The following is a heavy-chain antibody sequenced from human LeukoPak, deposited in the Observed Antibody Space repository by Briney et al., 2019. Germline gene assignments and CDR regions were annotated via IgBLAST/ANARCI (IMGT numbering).Heavy chain of an antibody. Sequence: PVKASCNASGGTFSSYAISWVREAPGQRLRWRGGIIPIFGTANSAQKFQGRVTITADKSTSTAYMELSSLRSEDTAVYYCARDGRRRLDYGDSENWFDPWGQGTLVTVSS. CDR3: ARDGRRRLDYGDSENWFDP. V-gene: IGHV1-69*06. J-gene: IGHJ5*02. CDR1: GGTFSSYA. CDR2: IIPIFGTA. D-gene: IGHD4-17*01.